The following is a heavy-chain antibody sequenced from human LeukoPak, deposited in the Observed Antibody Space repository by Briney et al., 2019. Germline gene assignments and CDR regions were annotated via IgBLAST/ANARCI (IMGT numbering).Heavy chain of an antibody. CDR3: ARVTYYYDSSGYLSGRRYYFDY. V-gene: IGHV1-2*02. Sequence: ASVKVSCKASGYTFTGYYMHWVRQAPGQGLEWMGWINPNSGGTNYAQKFQGRVTMTRDTSISTAYMELSRLRSDDTGVYYCARVTYYYDSSGYLSGRRYYFDYWGQGTLVTVSS. CDR1: GYTFTGYY. D-gene: IGHD3-22*01. CDR2: INPNSGGT. J-gene: IGHJ4*02.